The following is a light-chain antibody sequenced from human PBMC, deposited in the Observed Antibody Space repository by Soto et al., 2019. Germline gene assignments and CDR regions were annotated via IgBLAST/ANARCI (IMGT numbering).Light chain of an antibody. V-gene: IGKV1-39*01. CDR3: QQSYSTPWT. Sequence: DIQMTQSPSSLSASVGDRVTITCRASQSISSYLNWYQQKPGKAPKLLMYAASSLQSGVPSRFSGSGSGTDCTLTISRLQPEDFATYYCQQSYSTPWTFGQGTKVEIK. J-gene: IGKJ1*01. CDR2: AAS. CDR1: QSISSY.